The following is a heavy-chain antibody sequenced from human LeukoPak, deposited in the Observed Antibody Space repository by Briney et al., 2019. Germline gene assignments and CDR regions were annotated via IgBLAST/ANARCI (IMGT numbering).Heavy chain of an antibody. CDR2: INPSGGST. CDR3: ARDSGSGNNDY. J-gene: IGHJ4*02. D-gene: IGHD1-26*01. CDR1: GYTFTSYY. Sequence: ASVKVSCKASGYTFTSYYMHWVRQAPGQGLEWMGIINPSGGSTSYAQNFQGRVTFISNTSATTAFMELSSLRSEDAAVYYCARDSGSGNNDYWGQGTLVTVSS. V-gene: IGHV1-46*01.